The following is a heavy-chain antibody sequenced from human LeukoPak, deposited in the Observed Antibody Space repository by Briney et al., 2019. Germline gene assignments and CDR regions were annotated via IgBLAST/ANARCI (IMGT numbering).Heavy chain of an antibody. CDR1: GFTFSSYA. Sequence: GRSLRLSCAASGFTFSSYAMHWVRQAPGKGLEWVAVISYDGSNKYYADSVKGRFTISRDNAKNSLYLQMNSLRADDTAVYYCVGAVTAHYYDPYWGQGTLVTVSS. D-gene: IGHD3-22*01. J-gene: IGHJ4*02. CDR3: VGAVTAHYYDPY. CDR2: ISYDGSNK. V-gene: IGHV3-30-3*01.